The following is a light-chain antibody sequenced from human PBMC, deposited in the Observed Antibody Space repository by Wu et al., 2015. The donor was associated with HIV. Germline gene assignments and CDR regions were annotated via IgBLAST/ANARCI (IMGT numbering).Light chain of an antibody. J-gene: IGKJ1*01. V-gene: IGKV3-15*01. Sequence: IVMTQSPATLSVSPGKRATLSCRVSQSISSNLAWYQQKPGQAPRLLIYGASTRATDIPDRFSGSGSGTEFTLTISNVQSEDFAVYYCQQYDNWPPWTFGQGTKVEIK. CDR3: QQYDNWPPWT. CDR2: GAS. CDR1: QSISSN.